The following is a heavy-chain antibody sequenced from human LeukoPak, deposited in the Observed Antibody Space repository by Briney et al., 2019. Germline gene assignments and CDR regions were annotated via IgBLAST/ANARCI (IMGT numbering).Heavy chain of an antibody. J-gene: IGHJ4*02. CDR3: AKDLSHRAVAGDY. CDR2: IRFDGSNK. D-gene: IGHD6-19*01. Sequence: GGSLRLSCAASAFTFSSYGMHWVRQAPGKGLEWVAFIRFDGSNKYFAESVKGRFTISRDNSKNTLYLHMNSVRVEDTALYYCAKDLSHRAVAGDYWGQGILVTVSS. V-gene: IGHV3-30*02. CDR1: AFTFSSYG.